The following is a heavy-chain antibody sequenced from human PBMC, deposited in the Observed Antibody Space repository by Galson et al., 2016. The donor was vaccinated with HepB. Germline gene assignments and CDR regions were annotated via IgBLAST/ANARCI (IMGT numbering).Heavy chain of an antibody. V-gene: IGHV3-23*01. J-gene: IGHJ5*02. CDR3: ARERTKLEFDP. CDR1: GFTISYYG. Sequence: SLRLSCAASGFTISYYGMHWVRQAPGKGLEWVSAIGGSGGSTYYADSVKGRFTISRDNSKNTLYLQMKSLRAEDTAIYYCARERTKLEFDPWGQGTLVTVSS. CDR2: IGGSGGST. D-gene: IGHD1-1*01.